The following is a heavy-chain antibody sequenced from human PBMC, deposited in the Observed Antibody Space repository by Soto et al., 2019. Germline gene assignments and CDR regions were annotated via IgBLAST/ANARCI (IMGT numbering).Heavy chain of an antibody. CDR2: INPSGGST. CDR1: GYTFTSYY. D-gene: IGHD3-16*01. CDR3: AREGTPYMTRDVTHDPYYYYGMDV. Sequence: ASVKVSCKASGYTFTSYYMHWVRQAPGQGLEWMGIINPSGGSTSYAQKFQGRVTMTRDTSTSTVYMELSSLRSEDTAVYYCAREGTPYMTRDVTHDPYYYYGMDVWGQGTTVTVSS. V-gene: IGHV1-46*01. J-gene: IGHJ6*02.